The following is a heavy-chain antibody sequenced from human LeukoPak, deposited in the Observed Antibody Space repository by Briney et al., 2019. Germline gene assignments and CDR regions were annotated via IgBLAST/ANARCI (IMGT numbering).Heavy chain of an antibody. V-gene: IGHV5-51*01. J-gene: IGHJ4*02. CDR1: GYIFTSYW. Sequence: GASLQISCKGSGYIFTSYWIGWVRQLPGKGLEWMGIIYPGDSDTRYSPSFQGQVTISADKSISTAYLQWSSLKASDTAMYYCASQISSGYYYSTLYWGQGTLVTVSS. CDR3: ASQISSGYYYSTLY. D-gene: IGHD3-22*01. CDR2: IYPGDSDT.